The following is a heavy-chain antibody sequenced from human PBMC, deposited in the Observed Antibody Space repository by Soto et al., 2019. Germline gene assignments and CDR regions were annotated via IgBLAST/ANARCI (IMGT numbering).Heavy chain of an antibody. CDR2: ISAYNGNT. CDR1: GYTFTSYG. D-gene: IGHD1-26*01. Sequence: ASVKVSCKASGYTFTSYGISWVRQAPGQGLEWMGWISAYNGNTHYEEKLQGRVTLTTDTSTSTAYMELRSLRSDDTAVYFCARGGQWDFLSDYWGQGTLVTVSS. J-gene: IGHJ4*02. V-gene: IGHV1-18*01. CDR3: ARGGQWDFLSDY.